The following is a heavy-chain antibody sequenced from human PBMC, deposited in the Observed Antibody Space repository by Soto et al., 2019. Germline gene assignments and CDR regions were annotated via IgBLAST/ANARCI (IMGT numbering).Heavy chain of an antibody. CDR1: GYTFTSYG. D-gene: IGHD6-6*01. CDR3: ASDRRGSSSPRFDY. CDR2: ISAYNGNT. V-gene: IGHV1-18*04. Sequence: ASVKVSCKASGYTFTSYGISWVRQAPGQGLEWMGWISAYNGNTNYAQKLQGRVTMTTDTSTSTAYMELRSLRSDDTAVYYCASDRRGSSSPRFDYWGQGTLVTVSS. J-gene: IGHJ4*02.